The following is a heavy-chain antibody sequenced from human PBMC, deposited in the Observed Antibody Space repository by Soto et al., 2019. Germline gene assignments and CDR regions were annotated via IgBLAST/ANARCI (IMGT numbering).Heavy chain of an antibody. D-gene: IGHD4-17*01. CDR3: ARGTTVTTNAFDI. J-gene: IGHJ3*02. CDR1: GGSFSGYY. Sequence: PSETLSLTCAVYGGSFSGYYWSWIRQPPGKGLEWIGEINHSGSTNYNPSLKSRVTISVDTSKNQFSLKLSSVTAADTAVYYCARGTTVTTNAFDIWGQGTMVTVSS. V-gene: IGHV4-34*01. CDR2: INHSGST.